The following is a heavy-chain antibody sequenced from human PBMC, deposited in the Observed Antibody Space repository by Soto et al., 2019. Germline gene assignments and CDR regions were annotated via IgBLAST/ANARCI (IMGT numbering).Heavy chain of an antibody. J-gene: IGHJ3*02. Sequence: GASVKVSCKASGGTFSSYTISWVRQAPGQGLEWMGRIIPILGIANYAQKFQGRVTITADKSTSTGYMELSSLRSEDTAVYYCAREGYDFWSGYLRAFDIWGQETMVTVSS. V-gene: IGHV1-69*04. CDR3: AREGYDFWSGYLRAFDI. CDR2: IIPILGIA. CDR1: GGTFSSYT. D-gene: IGHD3-3*01.